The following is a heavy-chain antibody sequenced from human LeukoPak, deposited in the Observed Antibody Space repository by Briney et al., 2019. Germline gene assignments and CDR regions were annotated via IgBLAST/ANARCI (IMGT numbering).Heavy chain of an antibody. CDR2: ISAYKGNT. CDR1: GYTFTSYG. CDR3: ARVVVGSGWDSGEGVFDP. V-gene: IGHV1-18*01. J-gene: IGHJ5*02. Sequence: ASVKVSCNASGYTFTSYGISWVRQAPGQGLEWMGWISAYKGNTNYAQKLQGRVTMTTDTTTSTAYMELRSLRSGDTAVYYCARVVVGSGWDSGEGVFDPWGQGTLVTVSS. D-gene: IGHD6-19*01.